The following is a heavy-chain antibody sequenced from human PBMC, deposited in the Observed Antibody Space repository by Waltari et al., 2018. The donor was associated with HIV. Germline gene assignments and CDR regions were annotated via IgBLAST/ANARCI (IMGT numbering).Heavy chain of an antibody. V-gene: IGHV4-39*01. J-gene: IGHJ4*02. D-gene: IGHD6-19*01. CDR3: ARGLKDNSGWWQYYFDY. CDR1: GGSVSSSSYY. CDR2: IYYSGSH. Sequence: QLQLQESGPRLVKPSETLSLTCTVSGGSVSSSSYYWGWIRQPTGKGLEWIGSIYYSGSHYYNPSLKSRVTISVDTSKNQFSLKLNSVTAADTAIYYCARGLKDNSGWWQYYFDYWGQGTLVTVSS.